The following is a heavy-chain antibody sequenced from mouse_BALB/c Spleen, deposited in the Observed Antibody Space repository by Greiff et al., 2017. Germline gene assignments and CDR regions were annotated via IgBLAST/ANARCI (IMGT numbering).Heavy chain of an antibody. J-gene: IGHJ1*01. CDR3: ARKYYGSSPRYWYFDV. CDR2: SRNKANDYTT. Sequence: EVKLVESGEGLVQPGGSLRLSCATSGFTFSDFYMEWVRQPPGKRLEWIAASRNKANDYTTEYSASVKGRFIVSRDTSQSILYLQMNALRAEDTAIYYCARKYYGSSPRYWYFDVWGAGTTVTVSS. D-gene: IGHD1-1*01. V-gene: IGHV7-1*02. CDR1: GFTFSDFY.